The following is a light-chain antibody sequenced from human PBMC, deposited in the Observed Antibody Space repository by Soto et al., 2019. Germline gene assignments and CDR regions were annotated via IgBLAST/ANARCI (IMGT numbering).Light chain of an antibody. V-gene: IGLV2-14*01. Sequence: QSALTQPASVSGSPGQSITISCTGTNNDVGGYNYVSWYQQHPGKAPKFLIYEVSNRPSGVSSRFSGSKSGNTASLTISGLQAEDEADYYCSSYTSSSNNYVFGTGTKVTVL. J-gene: IGLJ1*01. CDR2: EVS. CDR1: NNDVGGYNY. CDR3: SSYTSSSNNYV.